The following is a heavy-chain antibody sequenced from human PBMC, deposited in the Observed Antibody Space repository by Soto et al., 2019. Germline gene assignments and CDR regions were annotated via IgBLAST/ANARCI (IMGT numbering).Heavy chain of an antibody. V-gene: IGHV3-23*01. CDR3: AKGKDGITIFFG. Sequence: HPGGSLRLSCAASGFTFSSYAMSWVRQAPGKGLEWVSAISGSGGSTYYADSVKGRFTISRDNSKNTLYLQMNSLRAEDTAVYYCAKGKDGITIFFGWGQGTLVTVSS. CDR2: ISGSGGST. D-gene: IGHD3-9*01. CDR1: GFTFSSYA. J-gene: IGHJ4*02.